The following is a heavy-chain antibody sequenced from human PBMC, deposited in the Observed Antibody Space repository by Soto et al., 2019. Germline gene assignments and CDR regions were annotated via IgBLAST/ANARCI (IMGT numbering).Heavy chain of an antibody. CDR2: INSDGTTT. CDR3: GGATGEGIYHFVN. V-gene: IGHV3-74*01. D-gene: IGHD3-3*01. CDR1: GFTFTNNW. J-gene: IGHJ4*02. Sequence: EVQLVESGGGLVQPGGSLRLSCAASGFTFTNNWMHWVRQAPGKGLVWVSRINSDGTTTTYADSVKGRFTISRDNAKNTLYLQVNSLGGEDTAVYTRGGATGEGIYHFVNWGQGTLVTVSS.